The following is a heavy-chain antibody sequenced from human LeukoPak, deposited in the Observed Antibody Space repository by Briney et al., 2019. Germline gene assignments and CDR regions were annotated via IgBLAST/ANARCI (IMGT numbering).Heavy chain of an antibody. D-gene: IGHD1-1*01. CDR1: GFSFSNYV. CDR2: VSGRGSST. CDR3: AKYTTPYCFDY. Sequence: GGSLRLSCEGSGFSFSNYVMNWVRQAPGKGLEWVSGVSGRGSSTYYADSVKGRFTISRDNSKNTVYLQMKSLRAEDTAVYFCAKYTTPYCFDYWGQGILVTVSP. J-gene: IGHJ4*02. V-gene: IGHV3-23*01.